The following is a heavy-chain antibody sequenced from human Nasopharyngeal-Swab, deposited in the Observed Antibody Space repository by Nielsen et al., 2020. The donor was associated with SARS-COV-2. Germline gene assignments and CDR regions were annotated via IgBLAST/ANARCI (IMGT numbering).Heavy chain of an antibody. V-gene: IGHV3-74*01. CDR2: LNGDATTV. CDR3: ARAGEYRFDY. D-gene: IGHD7-27*01. CDR1: GFTFSSSW. J-gene: IGHJ4*02. Sequence: GESLKISCAGSGFTFSSSWLHWVRQAPGEGLVWVARLNGDATTVDYADSVKGRFTTSRDNAKNTLYLQMNGLRDEDTAIYYCARAGEYRFDYWGQGTLVTVSS.